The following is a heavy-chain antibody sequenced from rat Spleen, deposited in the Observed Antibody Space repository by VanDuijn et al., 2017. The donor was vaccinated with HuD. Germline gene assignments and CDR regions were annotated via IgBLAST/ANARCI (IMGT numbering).Heavy chain of an antibody. V-gene: IGHV5-25*01. CDR3: ARQRYYGYTYGDYYFDY. Sequence: EVQLVESGGGLVQPGRSLKLSCAASGFTFSNYDMAWVRQAPTKGLEWVASIITGGGNTYYRDSVKGRFTISRDNAKSTLYLQMDSLRSEDTATYYCARQRYYGYTYGDYYFDYWGQGVMVTVSS. CDR1: GFTFSNYD. D-gene: IGHD1-9*01. CDR2: IITGGGNT. J-gene: IGHJ2*01.